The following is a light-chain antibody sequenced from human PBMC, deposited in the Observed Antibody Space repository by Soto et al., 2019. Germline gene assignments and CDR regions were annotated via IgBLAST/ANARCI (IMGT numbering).Light chain of an antibody. CDR2: GAS. CDR3: QQYGNSPFP. J-gene: IGKJ5*01. Sequence: EIVLTQSPGTLSLSPGERATLSCRASQSISSTSLAWYQQKPGQAPRLLIYGASTRATGIPDRFSGSESGTDFTLTISRLEPEDFVVYYCQQYGNSPFPFGQGTRLEI. CDR1: QSISSTS. V-gene: IGKV3-20*01.